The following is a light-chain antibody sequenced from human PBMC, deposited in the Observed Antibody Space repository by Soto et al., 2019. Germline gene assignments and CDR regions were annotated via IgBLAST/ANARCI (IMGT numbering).Light chain of an antibody. V-gene: IGKV3-15*01. J-gene: IGKJ4*01. CDR3: QHYKTWPLS. CDR1: QGIGST. Sequence: IVMTHSPATLSVAPGERATLSCRASQGIGSTLAWYQQKPGQTPRLLIYDASTRATGIPARFSGIGSGTEFTLIISSLQSEDFGVYYCQHYKTWPLSFGGGTKVDIK. CDR2: DAS.